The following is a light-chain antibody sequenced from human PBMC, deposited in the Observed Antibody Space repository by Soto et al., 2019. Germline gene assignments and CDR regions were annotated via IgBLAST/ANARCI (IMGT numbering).Light chain of an antibody. J-gene: IGKJ1*01. CDR1: QSIGNS. CDR2: GAS. V-gene: IGKV3-15*01. Sequence: EIVMTQSPATLSVSPGEGATLSCRASQSIGNSLAWYQQKPGQAPRLLIHGASTRATGIPARFSGSGSGTEFTLTISSLQSEDFADYYCQQYNNWPPWTFGQGTKVEVK. CDR3: QQYNNWPPWT.